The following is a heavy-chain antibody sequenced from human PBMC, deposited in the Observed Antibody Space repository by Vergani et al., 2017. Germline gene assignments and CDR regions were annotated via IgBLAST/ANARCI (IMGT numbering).Heavy chain of an antibody. Sequence: QITLRESGPTLVKPTQTLTLTCTFSGFSLTTGGEGVGWIRQPPGRALEWLAFVYWNDDERYSPSLKSRVTNTKDTSKNEVLLTMATMDPVDTATYYCVHRLGYVDWDGAFDVWGPGTMVTVSS. J-gene: IGHJ3*01. CDR2: VYWNDDE. CDR1: GFSLTTGGEG. CDR3: VHRLGYVDWDGAFDV. V-gene: IGHV2-5*01. D-gene: IGHD3-9*01.